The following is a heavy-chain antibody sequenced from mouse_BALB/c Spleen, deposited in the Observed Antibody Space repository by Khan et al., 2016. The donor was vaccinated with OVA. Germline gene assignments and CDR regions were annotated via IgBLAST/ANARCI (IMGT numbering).Heavy chain of an antibody. Sequence: EVQLQESGPGLVKPSQTVSLTCTVTGISITTRNYRWSWIRQFPGNKLEWIGYIYYSGTITYNPSLTIRATITRDTSKNQFFLEMNSLTAEDTATYYCARDEYYGYWYFDVWGAGTTVTVSS. D-gene: IGHD1-1*01. CDR3: ARDEYYGYWYFDV. CDR2: IYYSGTI. J-gene: IGHJ1*01. CDR1: GISITTRNYR. V-gene: IGHV3-5*02.